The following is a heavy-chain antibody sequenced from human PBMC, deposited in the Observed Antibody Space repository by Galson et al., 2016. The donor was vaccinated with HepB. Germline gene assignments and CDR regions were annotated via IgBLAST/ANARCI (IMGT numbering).Heavy chain of an antibody. V-gene: IGHV1-3*01. D-gene: IGHD2-2*03. CDR2: INAGNGNT. CDR1: GYTFISYV. CDR3: ARSPTGFCSRTKCYGFNYLDR. Sequence: SVKVSCKASGYTFISYVIQWVRQAPGHRLEWMGWINAGNGNTKYSQKFQGRVIIDRDTSASTAYMELSSLRPEDTAIYYCARSPTGFCSRTKCYGFNYLDRWGQGTPVTVPS. J-gene: IGHJ4*02.